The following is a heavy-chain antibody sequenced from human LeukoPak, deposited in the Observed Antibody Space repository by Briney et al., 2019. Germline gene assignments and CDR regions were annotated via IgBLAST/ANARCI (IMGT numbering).Heavy chain of an antibody. V-gene: IGHV1-69*04. CDR2: IIPILGIA. Sequence: SVKVSCKASGGTFSSYAISWVRQAPGQGLEWMGRIIPILGIANYAQKFQGRVTITADKSTSTAYMELSSLRSEDTAVYYCARGDYGDYPGFDYWGQGTLVTVSS. CDR3: ARGDYGDYPGFDY. D-gene: IGHD4-17*01. CDR1: GGTFSSYA. J-gene: IGHJ4*02.